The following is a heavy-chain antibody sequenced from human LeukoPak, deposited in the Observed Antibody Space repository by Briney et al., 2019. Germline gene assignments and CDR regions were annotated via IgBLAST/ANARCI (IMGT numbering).Heavy chain of an antibody. Sequence: PSETLSLTCTVSGGSISSYYWNWIRQPPGKGLEWIGFIYYSGTTNYNPSLKSRVTISVDTSKDQFSLKLSSVTAADTAVYYCARGGSYVWGSYRLKSWFDPWGQGTLVTVSS. CDR1: GGSISSYY. D-gene: IGHD3-16*02. CDR2: IYYSGTT. V-gene: IGHV4-59*01. CDR3: ARGGSYVWGSYRLKSWFDP. J-gene: IGHJ5*02.